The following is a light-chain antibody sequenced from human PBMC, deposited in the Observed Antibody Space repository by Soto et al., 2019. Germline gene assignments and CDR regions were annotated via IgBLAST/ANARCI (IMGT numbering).Light chain of an antibody. J-gene: IGKJ1*01. V-gene: IGKV3-20*01. CDR2: GAS. CDR1: QSVSSSY. Sequence: EIVLTQSPGTLSLSPGERATLSCRASQSVSSSYLAWYQQKPGQAPRLLIYGASSRATGIPDRFSGSGSGTYFILTISRVEPEDFAVYYCQQYGTSPETFGQGTKVEIK. CDR3: QQYGTSPET.